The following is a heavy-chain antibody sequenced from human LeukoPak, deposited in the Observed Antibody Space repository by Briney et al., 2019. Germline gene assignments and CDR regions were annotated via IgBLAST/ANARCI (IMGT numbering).Heavy chain of an antibody. J-gene: IGHJ4*02. D-gene: IGHD5-12*01. CDR3: ARRSSRWLRHFDY. V-gene: IGHV4-59*12. CDR1: GGSISNYY. Sequence: PSETLSLTCTVSGGSISNYYWSWIRQTPGKGLEWIAYIYYSGRANYNPSLKSRVTISVDTSKNQFSLKLSSVTAADTAVYYCARRSSRWLRHFDYWGQGTLVTVSS. CDR2: IYYSGRA.